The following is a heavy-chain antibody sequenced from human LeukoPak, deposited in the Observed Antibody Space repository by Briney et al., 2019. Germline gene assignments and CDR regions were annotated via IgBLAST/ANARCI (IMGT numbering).Heavy chain of an antibody. CDR2: IYYSGST. V-gene: IGHV4-31*03. D-gene: IGHD3-10*01. CDR1: GGSISSGGYY. J-gene: IGHJ4*02. Sequence: PSQTLSLTCTVSGGSISSGGYYRSWIRQHPGKGLEWIGYIYYSGSTYYNPSLKSRVTISVDTSKNQSSLKLSSVTAADTAVYYCATATYYYGSGSYYPGHYFDYWGQGTLVTVSS. CDR3: ATATYYYGSGSYYPGHYFDY.